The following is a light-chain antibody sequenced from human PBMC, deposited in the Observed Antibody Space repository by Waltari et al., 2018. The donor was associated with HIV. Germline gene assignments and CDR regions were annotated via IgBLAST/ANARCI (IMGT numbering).Light chain of an antibody. Sequence: QSVLTQPPSASGTPGPRVTISCSGSSSNIENDNVYWYQQLTGAAPRLLIYKDTQRPSGVPDRFTGSKSGTSASLAISGLRSEDEADYYCVGWDSRLSGYVFGTGTKVTVL. CDR3: VGWDSRLSGYV. CDR1: SSNIENDN. J-gene: IGLJ1*01. CDR2: KDT. V-gene: IGLV1-47*01.